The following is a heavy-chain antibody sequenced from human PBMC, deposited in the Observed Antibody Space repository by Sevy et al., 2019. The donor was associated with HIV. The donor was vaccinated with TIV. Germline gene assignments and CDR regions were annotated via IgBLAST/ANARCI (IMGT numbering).Heavy chain of an antibody. V-gene: IGHV3-74*01. J-gene: IGHJ6*02. CDR1: GFTFSCYW. Sequence: GGSLRLSCAASGFTFSCYWMHWVRHAPGKGLVWVSRINTHGTNTIYADYVKGRFTISRDNAKNTVSLQMNSLRADDTGVYYCAREGVDFWSGPVDFDYGMDVWGQGTTVTVSS. CDR3: AREGVDFWSGPVDFDYGMDV. D-gene: IGHD3-3*01. CDR2: INTHGTNT.